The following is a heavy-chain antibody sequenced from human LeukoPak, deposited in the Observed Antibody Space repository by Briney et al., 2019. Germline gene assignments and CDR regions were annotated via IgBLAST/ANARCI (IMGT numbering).Heavy chain of an antibody. D-gene: IGHD5-24*01. CDR3: ARGLRGGYNPLHFDY. CDR2: IYYGGST. J-gene: IGHJ4*02. CDR1: GGAISSYH. Sequence: SETLSLTCTVSGGAISSYHWSWIRQPPGKGLEWIGYIYYGGSTNYNPSLKSRVSISADTSKNQFSLKLNSVTAADTAVYYCARGLRGGYNPLHFDYWGQGTLVTVSS. V-gene: IGHV4-59*01.